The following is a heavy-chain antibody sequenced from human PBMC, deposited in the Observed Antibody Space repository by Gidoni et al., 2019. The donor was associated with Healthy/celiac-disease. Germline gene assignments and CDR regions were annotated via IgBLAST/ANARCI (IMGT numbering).Heavy chain of an antibody. CDR1: GFTFSSYA. V-gene: IGHV3-23*01. D-gene: IGHD4-4*01. CDR2: ISGSGGST. Sequence: EVQLLESGGGLVQPGGALRLSCAASGFTFSSYAMSWVRQAPGKGLEWVSAISGSGGSTYYADSVKGRFTISRDKSKNTLYLQMNSLRAEDTAVYYCAKDRDYSLYYFDYWGQGTLVTVSS. CDR3: AKDRDYSLYYFDY. J-gene: IGHJ4*02.